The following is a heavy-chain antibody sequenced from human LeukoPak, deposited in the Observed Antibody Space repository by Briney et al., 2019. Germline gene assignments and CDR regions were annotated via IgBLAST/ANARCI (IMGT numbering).Heavy chain of an antibody. CDR1: GGTFSSYA. V-gene: IGHV1-69*13. CDR2: IIPFFGTA. D-gene: IGHD3-10*01. J-gene: IGHJ6*02. Sequence: ASVKVSCKASGGTFSSYAISWVRQAPGQGLEWMGGIIPFFGTANYAQKFQGRVTITADESTSTAYMELSSLRSEDTAVYYCARSSITMVRGVIAWGNYYYYGMDVWGQGTTVTVSS. CDR3: ARSSITMVRGVIAWGNYYYYGMDV.